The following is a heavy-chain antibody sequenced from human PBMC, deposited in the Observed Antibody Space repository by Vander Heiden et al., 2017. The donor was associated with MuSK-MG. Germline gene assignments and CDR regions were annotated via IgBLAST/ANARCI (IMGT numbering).Heavy chain of an antibody. D-gene: IGHD6-19*01. J-gene: IGHJ3*02. Sequence: QVQLVQSGAEVKKPGASVKVSCKVSGYTLTELSMHWVRQAPGKGLEWMGGFDPEDGETIYAQKFQGRVTMTEDTSTDTAYMELSSLRSEDTAVYYCATGSVQGIAVAAAGYDAFDIWGQGTMVTVAS. CDR3: ATGSVQGIAVAAAGYDAFDI. CDR1: GYTLTELS. CDR2: FDPEDGET. V-gene: IGHV1-24*01.